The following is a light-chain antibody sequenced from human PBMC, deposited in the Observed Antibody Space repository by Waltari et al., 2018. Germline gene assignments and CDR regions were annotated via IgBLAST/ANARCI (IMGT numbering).Light chain of an antibody. V-gene: IGLV2-14*01. J-gene: IGLJ2*01. Sequence: QSALTQPASVSGSPGQSITISCTGTSSDVGAYNHVSWYQQHPGKAPKLMIYEVTNRPSGVSNRFSGSKSGNTASLIISGLQAEDEADYYCSSYTSRTTEIFGGGTKLTVL. CDR2: EVT. CDR3: SSYTSRTTEI. CDR1: SSDVGAYNH.